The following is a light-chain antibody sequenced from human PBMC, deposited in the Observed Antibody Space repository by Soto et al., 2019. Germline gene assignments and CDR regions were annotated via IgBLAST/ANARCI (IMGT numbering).Light chain of an antibody. CDR2: GAS. CDR3: QLYGSSPWT. CDR1: QGVSSSY. V-gene: IGKV3-20*01. Sequence: EIVLTQSPGTLSLSPGEIATLSCRASQGVSSSYLAWYQQKPGQAPRLLIYGASSRATGIPDRFSGSGSGTDFTLTISRLEPEDFAVYYCQLYGSSPWTFGQGTKVEIK. J-gene: IGKJ1*01.